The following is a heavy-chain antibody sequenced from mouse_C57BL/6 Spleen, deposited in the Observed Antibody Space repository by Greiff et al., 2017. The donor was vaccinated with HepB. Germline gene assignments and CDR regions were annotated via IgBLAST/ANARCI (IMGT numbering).Heavy chain of an antibody. Sequence: EVRLVESEGGLVQPGSSMKLSCTASGFTFSDYYMAWVRQVPEKGLEWVANINYDGSSTYYLDSLKSRFIISRDNAKNILYLQMSSLKSEDTATYYCAREDLGFFDYWGQGTTLTVSS. CDR1: GFTFSDYY. CDR3: AREDLGFFDY. J-gene: IGHJ2*01. CDR2: INYDGSST. D-gene: IGHD3-1*01. V-gene: IGHV5-16*01.